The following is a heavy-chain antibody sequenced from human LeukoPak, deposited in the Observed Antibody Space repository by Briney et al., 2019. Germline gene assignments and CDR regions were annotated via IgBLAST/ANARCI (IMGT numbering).Heavy chain of an antibody. CDR1: GGSISSYY. V-gene: IGHV4-59*01. CDR3: ARDHDRTAAYYYMDV. Sequence: KASETLSLTCTVSGGSISSYYWSWIRQPPGKGLEWIGYIYYTGTTNYNPSLKSRVTISVDTSKNQFSLELSSVTAADAAVYYCARDHDRTAAYYYMDVWGKGTTVTVSS. CDR2: IYYTGTT. D-gene: IGHD1-14*01. J-gene: IGHJ6*03.